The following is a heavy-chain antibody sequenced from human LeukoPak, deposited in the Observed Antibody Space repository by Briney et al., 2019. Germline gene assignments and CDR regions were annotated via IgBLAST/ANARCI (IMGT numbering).Heavy chain of an antibody. Sequence: PGGSLRLSCAASGFTFSSYAMSWVRQAPGKGLEWVSAISGSGGSTYYADSVKGRFTISRDNSMNTLYLQMNSLRAEDTAVYYCAKPDFWSGPPMGYYMDVWGKGTTVTVSS. CDR3: AKPDFWSGPPMGYYMDV. D-gene: IGHD3-3*01. CDR2: ISGSGGST. CDR1: GFTFSSYA. J-gene: IGHJ6*03. V-gene: IGHV3-23*01.